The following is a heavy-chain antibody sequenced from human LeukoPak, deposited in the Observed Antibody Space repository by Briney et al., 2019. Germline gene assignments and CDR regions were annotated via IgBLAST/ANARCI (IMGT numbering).Heavy chain of an antibody. CDR2: IIPIFGTA. D-gene: IGHD4-17*01. CDR3: ASSKPDGDYEDY. J-gene: IGHJ4*02. V-gene: IGHV1-69*01. CDR1: GGTFSSYA. Sequence: GGSLRLSCAASGGTFSSYAISWVRQAPGQGLEWMGGIIPIFGTANYAQKFQGRVTITADESTSTAYMELSSLRSEDTAVYYCASSKPDGDYEDYWGQGTLVTVSS.